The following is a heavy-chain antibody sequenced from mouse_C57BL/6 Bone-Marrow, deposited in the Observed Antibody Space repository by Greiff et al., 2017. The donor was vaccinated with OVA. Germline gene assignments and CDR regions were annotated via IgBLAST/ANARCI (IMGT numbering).Heavy chain of an antibody. V-gene: IGHV5-15*04. CDR2: ISNLAYSI. CDR3: ARGYYGGGYFDF. D-gene: IGHD1-1*01. J-gene: IGHJ1*03. Sequence: EVKLVESGGGLVQPGGSLKLSCAASGFTFSDYGMAWVRQAPRKGPEWVAFISNLAYSIYYADTVTGRFTISRENAKNTLYLEMSSLRSEDTAMYYCARGYYGGGYFDFWGTGTTVTVSS. CDR1: GFTFSDYG.